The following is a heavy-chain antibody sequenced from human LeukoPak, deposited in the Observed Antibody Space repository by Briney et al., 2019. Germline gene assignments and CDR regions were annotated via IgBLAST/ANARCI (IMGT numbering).Heavy chain of an antibody. D-gene: IGHD5-12*01. Sequence: PSETLSLTCTVSGGSISSYYWSWIRQPPGKGLEWIGYIYYSGSTNYNPSLKSRVTISVDTSKNQFSLKLSSVTAADTAVYYCARHVDGRSWFDPWGQGTLVTVSS. J-gene: IGHJ5*02. CDR1: GGSISSYY. CDR2: IYYSGST. V-gene: IGHV4-59*01. CDR3: ARHVDGRSWFDP.